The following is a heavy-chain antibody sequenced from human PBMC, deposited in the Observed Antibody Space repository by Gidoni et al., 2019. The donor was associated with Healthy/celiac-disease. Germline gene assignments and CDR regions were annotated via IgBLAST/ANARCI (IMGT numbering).Heavy chain of an antibody. CDR1: SGSISSGDYY. V-gene: IGHV4-30-4*01. CDR3: ARATEGFGDLGAFDI. CDR2: IYYSGST. J-gene: IGHJ3*02. Sequence: QVQLQESGPGLVKPSQTLSLTCTVSSGSISSGDYYWSWIRQPPGKSLEWIGYIYYSGSTYYNPSLKSRVTISVDTSKNQFSLKLSSVTAADTAVYYCARATEGFGDLGAFDIWGQGTMVTVSS. D-gene: IGHD3-10*01.